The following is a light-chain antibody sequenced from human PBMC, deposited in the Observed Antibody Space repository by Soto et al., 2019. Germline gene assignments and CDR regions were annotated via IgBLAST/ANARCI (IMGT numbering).Light chain of an antibody. CDR1: SSDVGAYNY. Sequence: QSALTQPRSVSGSPGQSVTISCTGTSSDVGAYNYVSWYQHHPGKAPKFMIYDVSKRPSGVPDRFSGSKSGNTASLTISGLQAEDEADYYCCPYAGSYTGVFGTGTKLTVL. V-gene: IGLV2-11*01. J-gene: IGLJ1*01. CDR2: DVS. CDR3: CPYAGSYTGV.